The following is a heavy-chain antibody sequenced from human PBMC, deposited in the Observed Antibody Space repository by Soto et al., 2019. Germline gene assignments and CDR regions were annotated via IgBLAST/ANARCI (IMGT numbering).Heavy chain of an antibody. D-gene: IGHD6-13*01. CDR2: IYPGDSDT. CDR1: GYSFSSYW. J-gene: IGHJ6*02. CDR3: ARFAAAGTPTYYYYYGMDV. V-gene: IGHV5-51*01. Sequence: PGESLKISCKGSGYSFSSYWIGWVRQMPGKGLEWMGIIYPGDSDTRYSPSFQGQVTISADKSISTAYLEWSSLKASDTAVYYCARFAAAGTPTYYYYYGMDVWGQGTTVTVSS.